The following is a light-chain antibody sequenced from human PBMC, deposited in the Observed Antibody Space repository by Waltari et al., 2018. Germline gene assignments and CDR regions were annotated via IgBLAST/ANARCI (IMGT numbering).Light chain of an antibody. V-gene: IGKV3-20*01. CDR2: DAS. J-gene: IGKJ1*01. CDR1: QRVRRY. Sequence: EIVLTQSPGTLSLYPGERATLSCRASQRVRRYLAWYQQKPGQAPRLLIYDASTRATGIPDRFSGSGSGTDFSLTISRLEPEDFAVYYCQKYVNLPATFGQGTKVEIK. CDR3: QKYVNLPAT.